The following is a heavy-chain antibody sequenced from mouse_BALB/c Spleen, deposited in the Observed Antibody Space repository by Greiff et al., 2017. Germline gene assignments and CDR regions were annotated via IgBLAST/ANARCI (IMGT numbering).Heavy chain of an antibody. CDR3: ARSKDRDLFAY. J-gene: IGHJ3*01. Sequence: EVQLQQSGAELVKPGASVKLSCTASGFNIKDTYMHWVKQRPEQGLEWIGRIDPANGNTKYDPKFQGKATITADTSSNTAYLQLSSLTSEDTAVYYGARSKDRDLFAYWGQGTLVTVSA. CDR1: GFNIKDTY. CDR2: IDPANGNT. D-gene: IGHD2-14*01. V-gene: IGHV14-3*02.